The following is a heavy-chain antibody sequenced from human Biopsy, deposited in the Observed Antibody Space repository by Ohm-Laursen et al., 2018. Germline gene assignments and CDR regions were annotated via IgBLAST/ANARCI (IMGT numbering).Heavy chain of an antibody. CDR2: INPSGSTT. Sequence: GSSVKVSCKASGYSFTSYYMHWVRQAPGQGLEWMGMINPSGSTTSYPQIFQGRVTMTRDTSKSKVYMELSSLRSADTAVYYYAADINVWNVNYWGQGTQVTVSS. D-gene: IGHD1-1*01. CDR1: GYSFTSYY. J-gene: IGHJ4*02. CDR3: AADINVWNVNY. V-gene: IGHV1-46*01.